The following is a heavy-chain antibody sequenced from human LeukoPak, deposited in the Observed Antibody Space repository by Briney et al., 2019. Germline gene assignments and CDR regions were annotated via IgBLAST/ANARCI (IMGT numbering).Heavy chain of an antibody. Sequence: PGGSLRLSCAVSGCTFSNYAMHWVRQAPGKGLEWVALISYDGRNKYYADSVKGRFTVSRDNAKSTLYLQMSSLRGEDTAVYYCARDPALYCTGGSCREYYFDYWGQGALVTVSS. J-gene: IGHJ4*02. CDR3: ARDPALYCTGGSCREYYFDY. V-gene: IGHV3-30*04. D-gene: IGHD2-15*01. CDR2: ISYDGRNK. CDR1: GCTFSNYA.